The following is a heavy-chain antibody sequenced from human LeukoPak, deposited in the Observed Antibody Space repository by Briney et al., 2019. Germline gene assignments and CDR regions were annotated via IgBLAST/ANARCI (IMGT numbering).Heavy chain of an antibody. CDR2: ISGSGGST. CDR3: AKGAYYDISTGASDY. J-gene: IGHJ4*02. V-gene: IGHV3-23*01. Sequence: GGSLRLSCAASGFTFRTYAMSWVRQAPGQGLEWVSGISGSGGSTYYADSVKGRFTISSDNAKNTLYLQMSSLRAEDTAVYYCAKGAYYDISTGASDYWGQGTLVTVSS. CDR1: GFTFRTYA. D-gene: IGHD3-9*01.